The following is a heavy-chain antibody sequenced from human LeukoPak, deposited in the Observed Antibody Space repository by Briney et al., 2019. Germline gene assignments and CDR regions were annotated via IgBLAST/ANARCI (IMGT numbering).Heavy chain of an antibody. D-gene: IGHD4-23*01. CDR1: GFTFSSYS. CDR3: ARDIPNGGLPFDP. J-gene: IGHJ5*02. V-gene: IGHV3-21*01. Sequence: NPGGSLRLSCAASGFTFSSYSMNWVRQAPGKGLEWVSSISSSSSYIYYADSVKGRFTISRDNAKNSLYLQMNSLRAEDTAVYYCARDIPNGGLPFDPWGQGTLVTVSS. CDR2: ISSSSSYI.